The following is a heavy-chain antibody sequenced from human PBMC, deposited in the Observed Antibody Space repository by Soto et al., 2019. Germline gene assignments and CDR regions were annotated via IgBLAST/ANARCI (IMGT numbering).Heavy chain of an antibody. CDR2: ISTTSFTI. Sequence: PGGSLRLSCAASGFRFSTYNMDWVRQAPGKGPEWIAHISTTSFTIYYADSVKGRFTISRDNDRNSLYLEMNSLRDEDTAVYYCARDRCYDGTCYSASDSWGQGTQVTVS. CDR1: GFRFSTYN. J-gene: IGHJ5*01. V-gene: IGHV3-48*02. D-gene: IGHD2-15*01. CDR3: ARDRCYDGTCYSASDS.